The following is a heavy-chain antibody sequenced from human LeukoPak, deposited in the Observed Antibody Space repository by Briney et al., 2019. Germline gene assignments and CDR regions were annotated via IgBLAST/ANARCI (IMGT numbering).Heavy chain of an antibody. Sequence: SETLSLTCTVSGGSINSSSYYWGWIRQPPGEALEWFGSIYHSGYTYYNPSLKSRVTISVDTSKSQFPLKLSSVTAADTAVYYCARSSMFRGVTVDYWGQGTLVTVSS. CDR1: GGSINSSSYY. CDR2: IYHSGYT. D-gene: IGHD3-10*01. CDR3: ARSSMFRGVTVDY. J-gene: IGHJ4*02. V-gene: IGHV4-39*01.